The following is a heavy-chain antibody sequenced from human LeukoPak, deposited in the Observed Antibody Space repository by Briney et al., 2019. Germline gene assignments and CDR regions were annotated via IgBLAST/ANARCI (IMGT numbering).Heavy chain of an antibody. CDR3: ARPGPYYDFWSGYYSLHYYYYGMDV. J-gene: IGHJ6*02. CDR1: GYTFTSYA. V-gene: IGHV7-4-1*02. D-gene: IGHD3-3*01. Sequence: ASVTVSCTASGYTFTSYAMNWVRQAPAQGLEWMGWINTNTGNPTYAQGFTGRFVFSLDTSVSTAYLQISSLKAEDTAVYYCARPGPYYDFWSGYYSLHYYYYGMDVWGQGTTVTVSS. CDR2: INTNTGNP.